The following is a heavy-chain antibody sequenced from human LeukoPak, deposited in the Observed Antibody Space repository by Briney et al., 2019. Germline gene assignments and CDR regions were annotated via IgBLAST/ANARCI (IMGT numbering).Heavy chain of an antibody. D-gene: IGHD3/OR15-3a*01. J-gene: IGHJ3*02. CDR1: GGSISRYY. CDR3: ARLANYDFWNGPYPHDAFDI. Sequence: SQTLSLTCTVSGGSISRYYWSWIRQAPGKGLEWIGYIYYSGSTNYNPSIKSRVTISVDASKNQFSLKLNSVTAADTAVYYCARLANYDFWNGPYPHDAFDIWGQGTMVTVSS. V-gene: IGHV4-59*08. CDR2: IYYSGST.